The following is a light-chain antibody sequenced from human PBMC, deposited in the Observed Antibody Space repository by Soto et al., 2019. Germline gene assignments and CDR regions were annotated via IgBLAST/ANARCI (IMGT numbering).Light chain of an antibody. CDR1: QSISSW. CDR2: DAS. J-gene: IGKJ1*01. Sequence: DIQMTQSPSILSASVGDRVTITCRASQSISSWLAWYQQKPGKAPKLLIYDASSLESGVPSRFSGSGSGTEFTLTISSLQPDDFATYYCQQYNSYVWTFGQGTKVDI. CDR3: QQYNSYVWT. V-gene: IGKV1-5*01.